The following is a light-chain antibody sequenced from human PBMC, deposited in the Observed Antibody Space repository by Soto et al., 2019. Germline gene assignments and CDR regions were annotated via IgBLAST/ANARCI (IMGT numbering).Light chain of an antibody. CDR2: KAS. CDR3: QQYNTFFPS. CDR1: QSIATW. V-gene: IGKV1-5*03. Sequence: DIQMTQSPSTLSASVGDRVIITCRASQSIATWLAWYQKKPGEAPNLLIQKASSLESGVPSRFSGSGSGTEFTLTISSLQPDDFATYYCQQYNTFFPSFGQGTKLEMK. J-gene: IGKJ2*03.